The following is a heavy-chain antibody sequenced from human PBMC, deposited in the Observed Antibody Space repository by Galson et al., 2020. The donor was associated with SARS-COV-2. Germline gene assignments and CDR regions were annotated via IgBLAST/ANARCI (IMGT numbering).Heavy chain of an antibody. J-gene: IGHJ3*02. V-gene: IGHV3-74*01. CDR2: IHSDGSST. D-gene: IGHD3-3*01. CDR3: ARDGYYDFWSGDYNDAFDI. CDR1: GVTFSSYW. Sequence: GGSLRLSCAASGVTFSSYWMHWIRQAQAPGMVWVSRIHSDGSSTSYADSVNGRVTISRDNAKNTLYLQRNRLRAEDTAVYYCARDGYYDFWSGDYNDAFDIWCQGTMVTVSS.